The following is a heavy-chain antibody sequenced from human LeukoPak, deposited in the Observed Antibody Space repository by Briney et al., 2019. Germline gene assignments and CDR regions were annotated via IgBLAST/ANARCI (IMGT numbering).Heavy chain of an antibody. J-gene: IGHJ4*02. V-gene: IGHV3-30*03. Sequence: GGSLRLSCAASGFTFSSYAMSWVRQAPGKGLEWVALISYDGGNKYYVDSVKGRFTISRDSSKNTVYLEMNSLRPEDTAVYFCARENSYGAPLDYWGQGTLVTVSS. CDR1: GFTFSSYA. D-gene: IGHD5-18*01. CDR2: ISYDGGNK. CDR3: ARENSYGAPLDY.